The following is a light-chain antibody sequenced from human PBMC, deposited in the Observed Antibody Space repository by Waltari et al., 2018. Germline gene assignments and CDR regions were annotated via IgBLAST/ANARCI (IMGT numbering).Light chain of an antibody. CDR3: QQYYSPPWT. Sequence: DIVMTQSPDSLAVSLGERATINCRSSESVLHNINNQNYLAWYQQKEGQPPKRLIYWTSTRQAGVPDRCSGSGSGTDFTLTINSLQTEDVAVYYCQQYYSPPWTFGQGTKVEV. CDR1: ESVLHNINNQNY. CDR2: WTS. V-gene: IGKV4-1*01. J-gene: IGKJ1*01.